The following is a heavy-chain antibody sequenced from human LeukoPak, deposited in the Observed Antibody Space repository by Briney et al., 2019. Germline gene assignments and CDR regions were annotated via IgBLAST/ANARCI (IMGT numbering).Heavy chain of an antibody. Sequence: GGSLRLSCAASGFTFSDYNMSWVRLAPGKGLEWGSAISGSGGSTYYADSVKGRFTISRDNSKNTLYLQMNSLRAEDTAAYYCASRYYYDSSGYYLYYFDYWGQGTLVTVSS. CDR1: GFTFSDYN. CDR2: ISGSGGST. J-gene: IGHJ4*02. CDR3: ASRYYYDSSGYYLYYFDY. V-gene: IGHV3-23*01. D-gene: IGHD3-22*01.